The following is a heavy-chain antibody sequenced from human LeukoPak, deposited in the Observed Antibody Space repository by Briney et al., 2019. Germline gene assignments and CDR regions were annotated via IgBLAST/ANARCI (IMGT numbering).Heavy chain of an antibody. CDR1: GGSISSSSYY. CDR3: ARVTLAGTPDYFDY. J-gene: IGHJ4*02. CDR2: IYYSGST. V-gene: IGHV4-39*01. D-gene: IGHD6-13*01. Sequence: SETLSLTCTVSGGSISSSSYYWGWIRQPPGKGLEWIGSIYYSGSTYYNPSLKSRVTISVDTSKNQFSLKLSSVTAADTAVYYCARVTLAGTPDYFDYWGQGTLVIVSS.